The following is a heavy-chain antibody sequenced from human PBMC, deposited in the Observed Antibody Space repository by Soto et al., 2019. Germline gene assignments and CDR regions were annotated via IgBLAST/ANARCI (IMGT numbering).Heavy chain of an antibody. CDR2: ITGSGGST. CDR3: ARDTPKGGLAYVAAHYFFDY. CDR1: GFTFSIYA. J-gene: IGHJ4*02. D-gene: IGHD3-16*01. V-gene: IGHV3-23*01. Sequence: PGGSLILSCASSGFTFSIYALAWVRQAPGRGLDLVSAITGSGGSTYYADSVKGRFTVSRDNSKNTLYLRMNSLRADDTAVYYCARDTPKGGLAYVAAHYFFDYWGPGTLVTVSS.